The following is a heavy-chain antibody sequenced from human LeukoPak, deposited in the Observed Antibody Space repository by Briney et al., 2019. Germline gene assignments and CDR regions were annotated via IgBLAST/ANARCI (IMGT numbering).Heavy chain of an antibody. J-gene: IGHJ5*02. CDR3: ATDGAGFDT. CDR1: GFTFSSNA. Sequence: AGGSLRLSCAASGFTFSSNAMSWVRQAPGKGLEWLSYINIGGTNTHYADSVKGRFTISRDNAKKSLYLEMNNLRAEDTAVYYCATDGAGFDTWGQGVLVTVSS. V-gene: IGHV3-48*04. CDR2: INIGGTNT.